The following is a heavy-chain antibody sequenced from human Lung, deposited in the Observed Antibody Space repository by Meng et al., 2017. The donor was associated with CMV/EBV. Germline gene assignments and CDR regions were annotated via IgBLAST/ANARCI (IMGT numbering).Heavy chain of an antibody. CDR2: FVNYVDT. CDR3: ASGTPGRSYCDY. V-gene: IGHV1-18*01. CDR1: GYTFGSYG. J-gene: IGHJ4*02. Sequence: QGHLLQHGPGVNKPGASVRVSRKASGYTFGSYGICWVRQAPGQGLEWMGWFVNYVDTYPAPKFQGRVTMTTDTHTNTAFMELRSLTSDDTAVYYCASGTPGRSYCDYWGQGTLVTVSS. D-gene: IGHD2-15*01.